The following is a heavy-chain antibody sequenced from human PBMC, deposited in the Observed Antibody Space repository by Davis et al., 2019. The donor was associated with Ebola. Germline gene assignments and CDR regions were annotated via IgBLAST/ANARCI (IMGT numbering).Heavy chain of an antibody. J-gene: IGHJ6*02. CDR3: ARGGSRGGYESGFYFGLDV. V-gene: IGHV3-23*01. D-gene: IGHD5-12*01. Sequence: GGSLRLSCAASGFTFTSYGMSWVRQAPGTGLEWVSAISGSGGSTYYSDSVKGRFTISRDNFKHTLYLQMNSLRAEDTAVYYCARGGSRGGYESGFYFGLDVWGRGTTVTDSS. CDR2: ISGSGGST. CDR1: GFTFTSYG.